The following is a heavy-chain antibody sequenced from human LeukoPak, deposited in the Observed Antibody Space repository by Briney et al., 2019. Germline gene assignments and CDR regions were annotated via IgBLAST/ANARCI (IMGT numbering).Heavy chain of an antibody. V-gene: IGHV3-30*02. CDR1: GFTFSSYG. CDR2: IPFDGSNK. D-gene: IGHD1-26*01. CDR3: ARVWEDTFDI. Sequence: GGSLRLSCAASGFTFSSYGIHWVRQAPGKGLEWVAFIPFDGSNKYYADSVKGRFTVSRDNSKNTMYLQMSSLRAEDTAVYYCARVWEDTFDIWGQGTMVTVSS. J-gene: IGHJ3*02.